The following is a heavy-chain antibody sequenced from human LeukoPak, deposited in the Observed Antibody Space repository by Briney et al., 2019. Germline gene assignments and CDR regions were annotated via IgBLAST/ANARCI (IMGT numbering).Heavy chain of an antibody. Sequence: ASVKVSCKASGYTFTGYYMHWVRQAPGQGLEWMGWINPNSGGTNYAQKFQGRVTMTRDTSISTAYMELSRLRSDDTAVYYCARAPGIAAAGTEDWSDPWGQGTLVTVSS. V-gene: IGHV1-2*02. J-gene: IGHJ5*02. D-gene: IGHD6-13*01. CDR2: INPNSGGT. CDR3: ARAPGIAAAGTEDWSDP. CDR1: GYTFTGYY.